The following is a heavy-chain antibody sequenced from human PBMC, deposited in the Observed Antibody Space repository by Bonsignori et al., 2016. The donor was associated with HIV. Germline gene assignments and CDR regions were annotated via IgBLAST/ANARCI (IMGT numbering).Heavy chain of an antibody. V-gene: IGHV3-30*02. J-gene: IGHJ3*02. CDR1: GFTFTSYG. Sequence: QVHLVESGGGVVQPGGSLRLSCAASGFTFTSYGFHWVRQTPGKGLEWVAFVGFDGTFTSYADSVRGRLSASRDDSKNTVFLQMNGLRAEDTALYYCVKGDARPALNNPFDIWGQGTVVT. CDR3: VKGDARPALNNPFDI. D-gene: IGHD2/OR15-2a*01. CDR2: VGFDGTFT.